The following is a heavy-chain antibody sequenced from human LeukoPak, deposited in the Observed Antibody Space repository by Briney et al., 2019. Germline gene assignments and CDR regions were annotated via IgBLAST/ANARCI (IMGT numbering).Heavy chain of an antibody. J-gene: IGHJ4*02. CDR1: GGTFTNYA. Sequence: ASVKVSCKASGGTFTNYAISWVRQAPGQGLEWMGGIIPMYGTPSYAQNFQDKVTINTDESTSTSYLELNSLRSEDTAVYYCARPDTAAQYGPFDYWGQGTLVIVSS. CDR3: ARPDTAAQYGPFDY. V-gene: IGHV1-69*05. D-gene: IGHD6-13*01. CDR2: IIPMYGTP.